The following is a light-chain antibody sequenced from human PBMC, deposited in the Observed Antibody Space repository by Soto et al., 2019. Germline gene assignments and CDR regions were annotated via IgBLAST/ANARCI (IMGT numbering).Light chain of an antibody. CDR3: QQYGSSPYT. V-gene: IGKV3-20*01. Sequence: DIVLTQSPGTLSLSPGERATLSCRASQSVSSSYLGWYQQKPGQAPRLLIYAASSRATGIPDRFSGSGSGTDFTLTISRLEPEDFAGYYCQQYGSSPYTFGQGTKLEIK. J-gene: IGKJ2*01. CDR1: QSVSSSY. CDR2: AAS.